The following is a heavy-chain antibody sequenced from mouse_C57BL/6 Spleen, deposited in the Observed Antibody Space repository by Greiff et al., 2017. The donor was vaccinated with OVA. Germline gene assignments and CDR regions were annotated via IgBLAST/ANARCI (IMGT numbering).Heavy chain of an antibody. CDR3: ARSGGNYDYYFDY. D-gene: IGHD2-1*01. J-gene: IGHJ2*01. Sequence: QVQLKQSGAELVKPGASVKISCKASGYAFSSYWMNWVKQRPGKGLEWIGQIYPGDGDTNYNGKFKGKATLTADKSSSTAYMQLSSLTSEDSAVYFCARSGGNYDYYFDYWGQGTTLTVSS. CDR2: IYPGDGDT. CDR1: GYAFSSYW. V-gene: IGHV1-80*01.